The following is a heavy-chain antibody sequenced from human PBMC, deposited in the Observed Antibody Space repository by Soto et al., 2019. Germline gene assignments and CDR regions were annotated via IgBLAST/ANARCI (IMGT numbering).Heavy chain of an antibody. CDR2: IYYSGST. J-gene: IGHJ4*02. CDR1: GGSIGSYY. V-gene: IGHV4-59*08. D-gene: IGHD1-1*01. CDR3: ARRYGYSFDY. Sequence: SETQSLTCTVSGGSIGSYYWSWIRQPPGKGLEWIGYIYYSGSTNYNPSLKSRVTISVDTSKNQFSLKLSSVTAADTAVYYCARRYGYSFDYWGQGTLVTVSS.